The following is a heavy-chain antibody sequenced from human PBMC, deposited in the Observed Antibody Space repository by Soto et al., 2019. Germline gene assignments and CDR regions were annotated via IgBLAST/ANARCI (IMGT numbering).Heavy chain of an antibody. D-gene: IGHD6-13*01. CDR3: AKGQVGDLSSWNQEIDY. J-gene: IGHJ4*02. CDR1: GFTFSSYG. CDR2: ISYDGSNK. V-gene: IGHV3-30*18. Sequence: QVQLVESGGGVVQPGRSLRLSCAASGFTFSSYGMHWVRQAPGKGLEWVAVISYDGSNKYYADSVKGRFTISRDNSKNTLYLQMNSLRAEDTAVYYCAKGQVGDLSSWNQEIDYWGQGTLVTVSS.